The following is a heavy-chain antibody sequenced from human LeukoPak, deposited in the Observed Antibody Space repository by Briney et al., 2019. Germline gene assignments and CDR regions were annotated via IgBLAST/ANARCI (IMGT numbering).Heavy chain of an antibody. Sequence: PGGSLRLSCAASGFTVSSNYMSWVRQAPGKGLEWVSVIYSGGSTYYADSVKGRFTISRDNSKNTPYLQMNSLRAEDTAVYYCARAPPGGDFFDYWGQGTLVTVSS. CDR1: GFTVSSNY. D-gene: IGHD3-10*01. CDR2: IYSGGST. V-gene: IGHV3-66*01. CDR3: ARAPPGGDFFDY. J-gene: IGHJ4*02.